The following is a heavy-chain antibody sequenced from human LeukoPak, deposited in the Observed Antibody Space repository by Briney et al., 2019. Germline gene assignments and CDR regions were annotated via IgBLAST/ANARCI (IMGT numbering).Heavy chain of an antibody. V-gene: IGHV3-53*01. Sequence: PGGSLRLSCAASGFTVSSNFMSWVRQAPGKGLEWVSVIHSGGSTYYADSVKGRFTISRDNSKNTLYLQMNSLRAEDTAVYYCARALYDSSGYSTNYWGQGTLATVSS. D-gene: IGHD3-22*01. CDR3: ARALYDSSGYSTNY. CDR2: IHSGGST. J-gene: IGHJ4*02. CDR1: GFTVSSNF.